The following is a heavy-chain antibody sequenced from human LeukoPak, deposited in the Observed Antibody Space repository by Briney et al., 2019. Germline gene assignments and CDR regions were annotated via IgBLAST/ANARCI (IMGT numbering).Heavy chain of an antibody. V-gene: IGHV4-34*01. D-gene: IGHD3-10*01. Sequence: PSETLSLTCAVYGGSFSGYYWSWIRQPPGKGLEWIGEINHSGSTNYNPSLKSRVTISVDTSKNQFSLKLSSVTAADTAVYYCAREFRGFFLRVIDYWGQGTLVTVSS. CDR3: AREFRGFFLRVIDY. CDR2: INHSGST. J-gene: IGHJ4*02. CDR1: GGSFSGYY.